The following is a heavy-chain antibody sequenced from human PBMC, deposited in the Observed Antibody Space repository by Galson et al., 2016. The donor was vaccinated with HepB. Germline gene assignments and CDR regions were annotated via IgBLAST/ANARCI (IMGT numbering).Heavy chain of an antibody. D-gene: IGHD2-2*01. Sequence: SLRLSCAASGFTFPNAWMSWVRQAPGKGLEWVGRIKKKIDGGTTDYAAPVKGRFTISRDDSKNTPYLQMNNLKTEDTAVYYCFTVDLYCSSTDCFVGDYWGQGTLVTVSS. J-gene: IGHJ4*02. CDR1: GFTFPNAW. V-gene: IGHV3-15*01. CDR2: IKKKIDGGTT. CDR3: FTVDLYCSSTDCFVGDY.